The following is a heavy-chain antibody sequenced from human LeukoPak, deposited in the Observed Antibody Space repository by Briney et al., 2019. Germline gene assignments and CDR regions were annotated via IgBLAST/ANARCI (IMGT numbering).Heavy chain of an antibody. D-gene: IGHD3-3*01. CDR2: IWYDGSNK. CDR3: ARDRAWNYFDY. CDR1: GFAFSSYS. Sequence: GGSLRLSCAASGFAFSSYSMNWVRQAPGKGLEWVAIIWYDGSNKYYTDSVRGRFTISRDNSKSTLYVQMDSLRAEDTAVYYCARDRAWNYFDYWGQGTLVTVSS. V-gene: IGHV3-33*08. J-gene: IGHJ4*02.